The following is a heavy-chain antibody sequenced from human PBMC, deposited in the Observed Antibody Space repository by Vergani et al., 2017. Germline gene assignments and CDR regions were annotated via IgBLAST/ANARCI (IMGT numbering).Heavy chain of an antibody. J-gene: IGHJ2*01. CDR2: ISPDGSAT. Sequence: EVQLVESGGGLVQPGGYLRLSCAASGFSLSRFWMSWVRQAPEKGLAWVAHISPDGSATSYVDSVKGRFTFSRDNTKNSLSLQMSGLRVEDTAVYYCVSLPSGPWNFDLWCLGTLITVSS. D-gene: IGHD6-25*01. V-gene: IGHV3-7*01. CDR3: VSLPSGPWNFDL. CDR1: GFSLSRFW.